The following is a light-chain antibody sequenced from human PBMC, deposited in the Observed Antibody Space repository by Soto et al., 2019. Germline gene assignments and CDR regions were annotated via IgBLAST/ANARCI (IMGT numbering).Light chain of an antibody. J-gene: IGKJ1*01. CDR2: DAS. CDR1: QNIRSR. CDR3: QQYHSYWT. V-gene: IGKV1-5*01. Sequence: DFQMTQSPSTLSASVGDRVTITCRASQNIRSRLAWFQQKPGKAPKLLIYDASSLESGVPQRFSGSGSGTEFTLTISSLQTDDSSNYYSQQYHSYWTFVQGTKVDIK.